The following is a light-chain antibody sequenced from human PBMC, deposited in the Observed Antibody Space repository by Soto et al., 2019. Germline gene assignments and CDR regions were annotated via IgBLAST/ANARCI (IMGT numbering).Light chain of an antibody. V-gene: IGKV1-5*03. J-gene: IGKJ5*01. CDR3: QQYNSYSPE. Sequence: QMTQSPSSLSASVGDRVTITCQASQDISNYLNWYQQKPGKAPKLLIYKASSLESGVPSRFSGSGSGTEFTPTISSLQPDDFATYYCQQYNSYSPEFGQGTRLEIK. CDR2: KAS. CDR1: QDISNY.